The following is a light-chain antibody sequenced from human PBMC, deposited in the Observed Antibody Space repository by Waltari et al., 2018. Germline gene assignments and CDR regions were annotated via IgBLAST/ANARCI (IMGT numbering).Light chain of an antibody. J-gene: IGLJ2*01. CDR3: SSYAGSSKGV. Sequence: QSALTQPASVSGSPGQSIPISCPGTSSDVGNYKRVSWYQQPPGKAPKLMIYAVSKRPSGVSDRFSGYKSGDMASLTISGLQPEDEAEYFCSSYAGSSKGVFGGGTKVTVL. V-gene: IGLV2-23*02. CDR1: SSDVGNYKR. CDR2: AVS.